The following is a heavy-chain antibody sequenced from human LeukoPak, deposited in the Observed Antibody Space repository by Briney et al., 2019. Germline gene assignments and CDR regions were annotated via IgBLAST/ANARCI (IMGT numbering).Heavy chain of an antibody. D-gene: IGHD3-9*01. J-gene: IGHJ4*02. CDR1: GGSISSYY. CDR3: ARHGDYDILTGQFDY. CDR2: IYYSGST. V-gene: IGHV4-59*08. Sequence: SETLSLTCTVSGGSISSYYWSWIRQPPGKGLEWIGYIYYSGSTNYNPSLKSRVTISVDTSKNQFSLKLSSVTAADTAVFYCARHGDYDILTGQFDYWGQGTLVTVSS.